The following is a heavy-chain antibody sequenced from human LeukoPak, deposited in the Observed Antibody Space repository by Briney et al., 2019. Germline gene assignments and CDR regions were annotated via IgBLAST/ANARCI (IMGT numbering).Heavy chain of an antibody. CDR1: GFTFSSYS. Sequence: GESLRLSCAASGFTFSSYSLNWVRQAPGKGLEWVSYISSGTTTIYYADSVKGRFTISRDNAKNSLYLQMNSLRAEDTAVYYCARRYCSSTSCTLDYWGQGTLVTVSS. J-gene: IGHJ4*02. CDR2: ISSGTTTI. D-gene: IGHD2-2*01. V-gene: IGHV3-48*04. CDR3: ARRYCSSTSCTLDY.